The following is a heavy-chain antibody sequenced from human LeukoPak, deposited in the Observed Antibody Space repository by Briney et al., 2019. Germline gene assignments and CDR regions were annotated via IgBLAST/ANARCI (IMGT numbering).Heavy chain of an antibody. CDR1: GFTFSSYA. J-gene: IGHJ4*02. CDR2: FSGSGGGT. Sequence: GGSLRLSCAASGFTFSSYAMSWVRQAPGKGLEWVSAFSGSGGGTYYADSVKGRFTISRDNSKNTLYLQMNSLRAEDTAVYYCAKWDTYYDSSGYYFYWGQGTLVTVSS. D-gene: IGHD3-22*01. CDR3: AKWDTYYDSSGYYFY. V-gene: IGHV3-23*01.